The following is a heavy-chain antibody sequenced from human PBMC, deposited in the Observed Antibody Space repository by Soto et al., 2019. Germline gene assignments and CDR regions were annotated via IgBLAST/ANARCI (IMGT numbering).Heavy chain of an antibody. J-gene: IGHJ4*02. Sequence: QITLKESGPTLVKPTQTLTLTCTFSGFSLSSTRMAVGWIRQPPGKALEWLALIYWDDDKRYSPFLKGRLTITKDTSKNLVVLTMTNLDPLETARYYCAHIVVAGLGYCFDYWGQGTLVTVSS. D-gene: IGHD6-19*01. V-gene: IGHV2-5*02. CDR1: GFSLSSTRMA. CDR2: IYWDDDK. CDR3: AHIVVAGLGYCFDY.